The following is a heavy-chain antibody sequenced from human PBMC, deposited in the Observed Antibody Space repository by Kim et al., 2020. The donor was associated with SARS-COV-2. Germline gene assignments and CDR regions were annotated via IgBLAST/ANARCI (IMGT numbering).Heavy chain of an antibody. Sequence: GGSLRLSCAASGFIFSPYGMNWVRQSPGKGLEWVSYISGGSDTIYYAGSVKGRFIISRDNAKNSLFLQMTSLTDEDTAIYYCAKGTNTGHYFDYCGQGTLGTVSS. CDR1: GFIFSPYG. V-gene: IGHV3-48*02. CDR3: AKGTNTGHYFDY. CDR2: ISGGSDTI. D-gene: IGHD2-8*01. J-gene: IGHJ4*02.